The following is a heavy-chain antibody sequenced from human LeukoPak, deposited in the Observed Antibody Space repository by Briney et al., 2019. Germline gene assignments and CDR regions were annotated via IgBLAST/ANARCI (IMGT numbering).Heavy chain of an antibody. CDR2: IYHSGST. D-gene: IGHD6-19*01. CDR1: GGSISSSNW. CDR3: ARRIAVAGTDSGAFDI. V-gene: IGHV4-4*02. J-gene: IGHJ3*02. Sequence: SGTLSLTCAVSGGSISSSNWWSWVRQPPGKGLEWIGEIYHSGSTNYNPSLKSRVTISVDKSKNQFSLKLSSVTAADTAVYYCARRIAVAGTDSGAFDIWGQGTMVTVSS.